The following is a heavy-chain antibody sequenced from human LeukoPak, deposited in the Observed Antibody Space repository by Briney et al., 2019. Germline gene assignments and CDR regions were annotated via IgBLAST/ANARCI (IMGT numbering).Heavy chain of an antibody. CDR2: ITTSDGNT. V-gene: IGHV3-23*01. CDR1: GFTFSSYT. CDR3: AKVPYSSGWYEGY. J-gene: IGHJ4*02. Sequence: GGSLRFSCAASGFTFSSYTMSWVRQAPGKGLEWVSTITTSDGNTYYADSVKGRFTISRDNSKNTLYLQMNSLRAEDTAVYYCAKVPYSSGWYEGYWGQGTLVTVSS. D-gene: IGHD6-19*01.